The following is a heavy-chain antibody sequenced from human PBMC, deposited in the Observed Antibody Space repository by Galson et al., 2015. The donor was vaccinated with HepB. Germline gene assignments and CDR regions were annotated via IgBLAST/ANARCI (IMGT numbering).Heavy chain of an antibody. J-gene: IGHJ4*02. D-gene: IGHD5-18*01. CDR2: INHSGST. V-gene: IGHV4-34*01. Sequence: ETLSLTCAVYGGSFSGYYWSWIRQPPGKGLEWIGEINHSGSTNYNPSLKSRVTISVDTSKNQFSLKLSSVTAADTAVYYCARGGYSYGHGEWGQGTLVTVSS. CDR1: GGSFSGYY. CDR3: ARGGYSYGHGE.